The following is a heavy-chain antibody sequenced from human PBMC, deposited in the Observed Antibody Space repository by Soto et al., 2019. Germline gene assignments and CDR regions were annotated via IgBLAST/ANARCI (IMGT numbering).Heavy chain of an antibody. CDR2: IYWNDDK. J-gene: IGHJ4*02. CDR1: GFSLSTSGVG. D-gene: IGHD3-9*01. V-gene: IGHV2-5*01. Sequence: QITLKESGPTLVKPTQTLTLTCTFSGFSLSTSGVGVGWIRQPPGKALEWLALIYWNDDKRYSPSLKSRLTITKDTSKNQVVLTMTNMDPVDTATYYCAHRLMAAIFFGFDYWGQGTLVTVSS. CDR3: AHRLMAAIFFGFDY.